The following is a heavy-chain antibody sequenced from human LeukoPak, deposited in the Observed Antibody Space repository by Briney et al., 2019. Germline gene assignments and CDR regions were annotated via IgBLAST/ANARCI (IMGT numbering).Heavy chain of an antibody. D-gene: IGHD5-24*01. Sequence: SETLSLTCTVSGGSISSGSYYWSWIRQPAGKGLEWIGRIYTSGSTNYNPSLKSRVTISVDTSKNHFSLKLSSVTAADTAVYCARNRDGYNSFDYWGQGILVTVSS. CDR1: GGSISSGSYY. CDR3: ARNRDGYNSFDY. J-gene: IGHJ4*02. V-gene: IGHV4-61*02. CDR2: IYTSGST.